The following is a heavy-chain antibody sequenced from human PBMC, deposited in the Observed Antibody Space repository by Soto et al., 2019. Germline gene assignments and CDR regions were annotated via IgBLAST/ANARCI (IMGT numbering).Heavy chain of an antibody. V-gene: IGHV4-34*01. Sequence: PSETLSLTCAVYGGSFSGYYWSWIRQPPGKGLEWIGEINHSGSTNYNPSLKSRVTISVDTSKNQFSLKLSSVTAADTAVYYCARDRTMIVVRLYYFDYWGQGTLVTVS. CDR1: GGSFSGYY. CDR3: ARDRTMIVVRLYYFDY. D-gene: IGHD3-22*01. CDR2: INHSGST. J-gene: IGHJ4*02.